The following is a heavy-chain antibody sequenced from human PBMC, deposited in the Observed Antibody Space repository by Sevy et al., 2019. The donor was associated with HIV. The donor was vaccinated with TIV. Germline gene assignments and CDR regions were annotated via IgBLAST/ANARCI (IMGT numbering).Heavy chain of an antibody. CDR2: ISYDGSNK. D-gene: IGHD1-26*01. CDR1: GFTFSSHA. Sequence: GGSLRLSCAASGFTFSSHAMHWVRQAPGKGLEWVAGISYDGSNKYYADSVKGRFTISRDNSKNTLYLQMNSLRAEDTAVYYCARSGPGRGDLSFDYWGQGTLVTVSS. J-gene: IGHJ4*02. CDR3: ARSGPGRGDLSFDY. V-gene: IGHV3-30-3*01.